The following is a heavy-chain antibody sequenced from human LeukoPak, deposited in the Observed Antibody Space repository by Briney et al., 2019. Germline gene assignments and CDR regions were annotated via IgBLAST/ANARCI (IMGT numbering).Heavy chain of an antibody. CDR1: GYTFTGYY. CDR3: ARIYGGVIVT. J-gene: IGHJ5*02. D-gene: IGHD3-16*02. V-gene: IGHV1-2*06. CDR2: INPNSGGT. Sequence: ASVKVSCKASGYTFTGYYMHWVRQAPGQGLERMGRINPNSGGTNYAQKFQGRVTMTRDASISTAYMELSRLRSDDTAVYYCARIYGGVIVTWGQGTLVTVSS.